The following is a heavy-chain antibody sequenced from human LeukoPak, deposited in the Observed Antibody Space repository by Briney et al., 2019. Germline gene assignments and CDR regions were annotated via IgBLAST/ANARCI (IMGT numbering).Heavy chain of an antibody. Sequence: ASVKVSCKASGYTFTSYGISWVRQAPGQGLEWMGWISAYNGNTNYAQKLQGRVTMTTDTSTSTAYMELRSLRSDDTAVYYCARHRYSGSCHDAFDIWGQGTMVTVSS. D-gene: IGHD1-26*01. J-gene: IGHJ3*02. CDR3: ARHRYSGSCHDAFDI. V-gene: IGHV1-18*01. CDR2: ISAYNGNT. CDR1: GYTFTSYG.